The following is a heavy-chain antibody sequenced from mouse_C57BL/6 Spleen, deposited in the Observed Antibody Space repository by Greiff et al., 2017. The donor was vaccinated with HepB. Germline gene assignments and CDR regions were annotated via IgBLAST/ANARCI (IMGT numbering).Heavy chain of an antibody. V-gene: IGHV1-22*01. Sequence: EVQLQQSGPELVKPGASVKMSCKASGYTFTDYNMHWVKQSHGKSLEWIGYINPNNGGTSYNQKFKGKATLTVNKSSSTAYMELRSLTSEDSAVYYCARYDYYGSRVPFAYWGQGTLVTVSA. CDR2: INPNNGGT. D-gene: IGHD1-1*01. J-gene: IGHJ3*01. CDR3: ARYDYYGSRVPFAY. CDR1: GYTFTDYN.